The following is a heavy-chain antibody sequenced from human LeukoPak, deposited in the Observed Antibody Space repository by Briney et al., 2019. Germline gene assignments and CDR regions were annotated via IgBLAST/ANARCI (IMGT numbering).Heavy chain of an antibody. D-gene: IGHD4-17*01. V-gene: IGHV3-23*01. J-gene: IGHJ5*02. CDR2: ITGNHGAT. CDR1: GFTFSSFA. CDR3: TKDPNGDYVGAFDP. Sequence: PGGSLRLSCAASGFTFSSFAMTWVRQAPGKGVEWVSSITGNHGATYNIDSVKGRFTISRDNSQNTLYLQMNSLRAEDTAVYYCTKDPNGDYVGAFDPWGQGTLVTVSS.